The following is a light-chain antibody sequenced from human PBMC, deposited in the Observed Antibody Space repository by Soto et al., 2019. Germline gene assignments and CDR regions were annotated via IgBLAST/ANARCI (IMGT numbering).Light chain of an antibody. J-gene: IGKJ2*01. CDR3: QLYGSSPRYT. Sequence: EIVLTQSPGTLSLSPGERATLSCRASQSVSSSYLAWYQQKPGQAPRLLIYGASSRATGIPDRFSGSGSGTDFTLTISRLEPEYFAVYFCQLYGSSPRYTFGQGTKLEIK. V-gene: IGKV3-20*01. CDR1: QSVSSSY. CDR2: GAS.